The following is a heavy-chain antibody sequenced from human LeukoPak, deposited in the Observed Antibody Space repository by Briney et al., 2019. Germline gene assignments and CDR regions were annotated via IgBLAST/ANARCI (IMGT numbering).Heavy chain of an antibody. J-gene: IGHJ4*02. Sequence: GGSLRLSCTASGLSLSGNYRHWVRQAPGKALEWVSIIYSDGKTLYTKSVKGRFTFSRDKSKNTFYLQMNSLRAEDTAVYFCTYGAYPLTYWGQGTLVTVSS. CDR1: GLSLSGNY. V-gene: IGHV3-66*01. CDR3: TYGAYPLTY. D-gene: IGHD1-26*01. CDR2: IYSDGKT.